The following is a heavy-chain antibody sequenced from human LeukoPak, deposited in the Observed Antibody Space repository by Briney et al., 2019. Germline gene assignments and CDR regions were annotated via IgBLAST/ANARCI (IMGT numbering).Heavy chain of an antibody. V-gene: IGHV4-59*08. CDR1: GGSISSYY. J-gene: IGHJ3*02. CDR3: ARHAMYDAFDI. Sequence: PSETLSLTCTVSGGSISSYYWSWIRQPPGKGLEWIGYIHYSGSTNYNPSLKSRVTISVDTSKNQFSLKLSSVTAADTAVYYCARHAMYDAFDIWGQGTMVTVSS. CDR2: IHYSGST.